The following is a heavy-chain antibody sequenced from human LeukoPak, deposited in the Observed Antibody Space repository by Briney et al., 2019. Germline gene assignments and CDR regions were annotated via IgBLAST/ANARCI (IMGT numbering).Heavy chain of an antibody. J-gene: IGHJ4*02. CDR1: GFSLSTSGVG. Sequence: SGPTLVKPTQTLTLTCTFSGFSLSTSGVGVGWIRQPPGKALEWLALIYWGDDKRYSPSLKSRLTITKDTSKDQVVLTMTNMDPVDTATYYCAHLHWNNPGSYWGQGTLVTVSS. CDR3: AHLHWNNPGSY. V-gene: IGHV2-5*02. D-gene: IGHD1/OR15-1a*01. CDR2: IYWGDDK.